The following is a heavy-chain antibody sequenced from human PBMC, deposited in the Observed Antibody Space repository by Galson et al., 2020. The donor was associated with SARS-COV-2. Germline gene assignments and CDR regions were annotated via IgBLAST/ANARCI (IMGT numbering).Heavy chain of an antibody. CDR3: ARHDDILTGYCYYDGMDV. CDR2: IYFSGST. CDR1: GGSISSSSYY. D-gene: IGHD3-9*01. Sequence: SETLSPTCPLPGGSISSSSYYWGWIRQPPGKGLEWIGSIYFSGSTYDNLSLKSRVTISVDTSNHQFSLKMSSVTAADTAVYYCARHDDILTGYCYYDGMDVWGQGTTVTVSS. J-gene: IGHJ6*02. V-gene: IGHV4-39*01.